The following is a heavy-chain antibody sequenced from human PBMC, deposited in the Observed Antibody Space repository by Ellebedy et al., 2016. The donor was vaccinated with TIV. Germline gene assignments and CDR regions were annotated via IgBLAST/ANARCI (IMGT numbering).Heavy chain of an antibody. Sequence: SETLSLXXTVSGGSVSSGSYYWSWIRQPPGKGLEWIGYIYYSGSTNYNPSLKSRVTISVDTSKNQFSLKLSSVTAADTAVYYCAREYHEGRTTDLLVTYYVDGMDVWGQGTTVTVSS. J-gene: IGHJ6*02. D-gene: IGHD3-16*01. CDR1: GGSVSSGSYY. V-gene: IGHV4-61*01. CDR2: IYYSGST. CDR3: AREYHEGRTTDLLVTYYVDGMDV.